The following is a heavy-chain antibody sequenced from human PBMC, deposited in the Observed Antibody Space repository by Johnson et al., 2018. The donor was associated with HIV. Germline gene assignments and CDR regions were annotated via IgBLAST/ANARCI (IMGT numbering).Heavy chain of an antibody. D-gene: IGHD3-16*01. J-gene: IGHJ3*02. V-gene: IGHV3-30*03. CDR3: AREAVPRGLQSAFGGAFDM. CDR1: GFTFRSYG. Sequence: VQLVESGGGVVQPGRSLRLSCVASGFTFRSYGMHWVRQAPGKGLEWVAFVSYDGSDKYYADSVKGRFTISRDSSKNTLYLQMNSLRAEDTALYYCAREAVPRGLQSAFGGAFDMWGQGTMVTVSS. CDR2: VSYDGSDK.